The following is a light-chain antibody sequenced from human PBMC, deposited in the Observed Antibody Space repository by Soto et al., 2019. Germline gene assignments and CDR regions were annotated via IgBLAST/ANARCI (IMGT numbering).Light chain of an antibody. V-gene: IGKV3-15*01. CDR3: QQYDGWPLT. CDR1: QSLSSN. Sequence: EIVMTQSPATLSVSPGEGANISCRASQSLSSNLAWYQQKPGQAPRLLIYGASSRATGIPARFSGSGSGTEFTLTVSSLQSGDFAVYYCQQYDGWPLTFGQGTKVEI. CDR2: GAS. J-gene: IGKJ1*01.